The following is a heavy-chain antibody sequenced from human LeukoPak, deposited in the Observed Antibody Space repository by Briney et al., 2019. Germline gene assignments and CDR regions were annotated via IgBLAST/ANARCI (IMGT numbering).Heavy chain of an antibody. CDR3: ARGGYYDSSGSRDAFDI. CDR1: GGSISSGSYF. J-gene: IGHJ3*02. V-gene: IGHV4-61*02. CDR2: IYTSGGT. Sequence: SETLALTCTVSGGSISSGSYFWDWLRQPAGTEREWIGRIYTSGGTYYNPSLNSRSTISLDTSKTQFSVKLSSVTAAGTAVYYCARGGYYDSSGSRDAFDIWGQGTMVTVSS. D-gene: IGHD3-22*01.